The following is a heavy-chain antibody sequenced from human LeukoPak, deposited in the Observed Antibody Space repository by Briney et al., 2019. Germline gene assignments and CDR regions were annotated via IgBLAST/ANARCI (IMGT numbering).Heavy chain of an antibody. CDR1: GGSISSYY. Sequence: PSETLSLTCTVSGGSISSYYWSWIRQPAGKGLEWIGRIYTSGSTNYNPSLKSRVTMSVDTSKNQFSLKLSSVTAADTAVYYCARQGCSGGSCYLDYWGQGTLVSVSS. CDR2: IYTSGST. V-gene: IGHV4-4*07. CDR3: ARQGCSGGSCYLDY. J-gene: IGHJ4*02. D-gene: IGHD2-15*01.